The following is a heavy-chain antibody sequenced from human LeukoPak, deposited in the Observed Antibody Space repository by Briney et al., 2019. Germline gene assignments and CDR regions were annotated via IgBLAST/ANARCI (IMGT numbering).Heavy chain of an antibody. CDR1: GGGFTFTSHA. CDR3: AGFFYDESPDAFDL. CDR2: IIPIYGSA. Sequence: GASVKVSCKASGGGFTFTSHAITWVRQAPGQGLEWMAGIIPIYGSASYAQKFQGRVTVTSDESTRTVYMELSSLRSEDTAVYYCAGFFYDESPDAFDLWGQGTMVTVSS. V-gene: IGHV1-69*13. J-gene: IGHJ3*01. D-gene: IGHD2/OR15-2a*01.